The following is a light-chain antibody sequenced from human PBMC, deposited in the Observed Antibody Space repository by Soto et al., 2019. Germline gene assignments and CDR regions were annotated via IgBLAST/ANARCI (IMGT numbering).Light chain of an antibody. CDR2: DAS. CDR3: QQRRNWPLYT. Sequence: EIVLTQSPATLSLSPGERATLSCRASQSVNSYLAWYQQKPGQAPRLLIYDASNRVTGIPARFSGSGSGTDFTLTISSLEPEDIAVYYGQQRRNWPLYTFGQGTKLEIK. J-gene: IGKJ2*01. V-gene: IGKV3-11*01. CDR1: QSVNSY.